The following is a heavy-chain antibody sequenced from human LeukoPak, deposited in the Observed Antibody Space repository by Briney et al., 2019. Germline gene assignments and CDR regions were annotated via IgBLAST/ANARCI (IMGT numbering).Heavy chain of an antibody. V-gene: IGHV3-23*01. CDR1: GFTFSSYA. CDR3: ATTPGDIVVVVAAFDY. J-gene: IGHJ4*02. Sequence: HPGGSLRLSCAASGFTFSSYAMSWVRQAPGKGLEWVSAISGSGGSTYYADSVKGRFTISRDNSKNTLYLQMNSLRAEDTAVYHCATTPGDIVVVVAAFDYWGQGTLVTVSS. CDR2: ISGSGGST. D-gene: IGHD2-15*01.